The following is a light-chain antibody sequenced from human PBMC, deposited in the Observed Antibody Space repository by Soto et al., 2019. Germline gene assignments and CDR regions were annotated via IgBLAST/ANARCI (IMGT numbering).Light chain of an antibody. CDR1: SSDVGSYNL. CDR3: CSYAGSSTFANYV. V-gene: IGLV2-23*03. Sequence: QSALTQPASVSGSPGQSITISCTGTSSDVGSYNLVSWYQQHPGKAPKLMIYEGSKRPSGVYNRFSGSKSGNTASLTISGLQAEDEADYYCCSYAGSSTFANYVFGTGTKVTVL. J-gene: IGLJ1*01. CDR2: EGS.